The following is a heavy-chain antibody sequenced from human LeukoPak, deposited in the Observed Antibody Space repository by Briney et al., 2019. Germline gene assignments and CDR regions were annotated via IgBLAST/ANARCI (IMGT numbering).Heavy chain of an antibody. Sequence: ASVKVSCKASGYTFTGSYIHWVRQAPGQGLEWMGWINPDSGVTRYAQNFQGRVTMTRDTSISTASMEMRSLRSDDTAVYYCARDFGSSSAWYEFDYWGQGTLVTISS. J-gene: IGHJ4*02. D-gene: IGHD6-19*01. V-gene: IGHV1-2*02. CDR2: INPDSGVT. CDR1: GYTFTGSY. CDR3: ARDFGSSSAWYEFDY.